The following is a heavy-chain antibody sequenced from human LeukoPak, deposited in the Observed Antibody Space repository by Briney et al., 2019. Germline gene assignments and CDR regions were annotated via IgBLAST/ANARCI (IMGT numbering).Heavy chain of an antibody. CDR3: ARAVAGIDGWFDP. Sequence: SETLSLTCTVSGGSISSSSYYWGWIRQPPGKGLEWIGRIYTSGSTNYNPSLKRRVTMSVDTSKTQFSLKLSSVTDADTAVYYCARAVAGIDGWFDPWGQGTLVTVSS. CDR2: IYTSGST. CDR1: GGSISSSSYY. V-gene: IGHV4-39*07. D-gene: IGHD6-19*01. J-gene: IGHJ5*02.